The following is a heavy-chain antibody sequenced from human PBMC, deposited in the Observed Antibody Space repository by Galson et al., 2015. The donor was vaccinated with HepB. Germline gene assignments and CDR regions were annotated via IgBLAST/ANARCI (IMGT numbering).Heavy chain of an antibody. CDR2: IWYDGSNK. J-gene: IGHJ6*03. V-gene: IGHV3-33*01. Sequence: SLRLSCAASGFTFSSYGMHWVRQAPGKGLEWVAVIWYDGSNKYYADSVEGRFTISRDNSKNTLYLQMNSLRAEDTAVYYCARDGGRYFDWLPSYYVDVWGKGTTVTVSS. CDR3: ARDGGRYFDWLPSYYVDV. D-gene: IGHD3-9*01. CDR1: GFTFSSYG.